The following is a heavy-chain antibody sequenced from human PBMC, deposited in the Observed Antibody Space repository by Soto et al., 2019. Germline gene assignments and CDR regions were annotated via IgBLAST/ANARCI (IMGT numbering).Heavy chain of an antibody. CDR2: IFSNDEK. D-gene: IGHD6-6*01. CDR1: GFSLSNARMG. Sequence: QVTLKESGPVLVNPTETLTLTCTVSGFSLSNARMGVSWIRQPPGKALEWLAHIFSNDEKSYSTSLKSRLTISKDTSKSQVVLTMTNMDPVDTATYYCARIRGSSWLAGSFHFDYWGQGTLVTVSS. CDR3: ARIRGSSWLAGSFHFDY. V-gene: IGHV2-26*01. J-gene: IGHJ4*02.